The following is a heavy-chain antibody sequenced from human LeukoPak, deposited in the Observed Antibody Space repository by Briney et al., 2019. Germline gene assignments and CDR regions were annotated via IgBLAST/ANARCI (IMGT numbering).Heavy chain of an antibody. Sequence: GRSLRLSCAASGFTFSSYGMHWVRQAPGKGLEWVAVILYDGSNKYYADSVKGRFTLSRDNSKNTLYLQMNSLRADDTAVYYCARVGGSNAFDIWGQGTMVIVSS. J-gene: IGHJ3*02. CDR2: ILYDGSNK. V-gene: IGHV3-30*03. CDR3: ARVGGSNAFDI. D-gene: IGHD1-26*01. CDR1: GFTFSSYG.